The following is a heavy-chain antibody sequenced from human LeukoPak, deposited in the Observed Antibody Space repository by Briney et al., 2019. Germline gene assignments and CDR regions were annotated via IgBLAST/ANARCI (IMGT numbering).Heavy chain of an antibody. Sequence: PGRSLRLSCAASGFTFSSYWMHWVRQAPGKGLVWVSRVNFGGSSTKYADSVKGRFTISRDNAKNTLYLQMNSLRAEDTAVYYCARAGPPHYYFDYWGQGTLVTVSS. J-gene: IGHJ4*02. CDR2: VNFGGSST. CDR3: ARAGPPHYYFDY. V-gene: IGHV3-74*03. CDR1: GFTFSSYW.